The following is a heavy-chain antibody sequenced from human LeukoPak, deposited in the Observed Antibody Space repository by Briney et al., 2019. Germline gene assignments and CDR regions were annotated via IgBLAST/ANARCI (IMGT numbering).Heavy chain of an antibody. CDR2: IYHSGST. V-gene: IGHV4-30-2*01. CDR1: DGSISSGGYY. Sequence: SQTLSLTCTVSDGSISSGGYYWSWIRQPPGKGLEWIGYIYHSGSTYYNPSLKSRVTISVDRSKNQFSLKLSSVTAADTAVYYCARLRYFDWLLGFDYWGQGTLVTVSS. CDR3: ARLRYFDWLLGFDY. J-gene: IGHJ4*02. D-gene: IGHD3-9*01.